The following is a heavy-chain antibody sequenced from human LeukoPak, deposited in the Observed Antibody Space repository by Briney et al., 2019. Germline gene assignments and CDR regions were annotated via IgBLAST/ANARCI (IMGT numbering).Heavy chain of an antibody. J-gene: IGHJ6*03. Sequence: PGGSLRLSCVASGFTFSTYRLNWVRQAPGKGLEWVSSICRSSDYMYYANSVKGRFTISRDNAKNSLYLQMNSLRAEDTAVYYCARADCGGDCPPYYYYMDVWGKGTTVTVAS. V-gene: IGHV3-21*01. D-gene: IGHD2-21*01. CDR3: ARADCGGDCPPYYYYMDV. CDR1: GFTFSTYR. CDR2: ICRSSDYM.